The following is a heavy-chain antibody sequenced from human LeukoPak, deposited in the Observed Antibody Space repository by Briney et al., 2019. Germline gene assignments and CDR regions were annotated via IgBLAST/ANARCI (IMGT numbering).Heavy chain of an antibody. V-gene: IGHV1-8*01. D-gene: IGHD3-9*01. Sequence: VASVKVSCKASGYTFTSYDINWVRQATGQELEWMGWMNPNSGDTGYAQKFQGRVTMTRNTSISTAYMELSSLRSEDTAVYYCARGGWLVLRYFDYWGQGTQVTVSS. CDR1: GYTFTSYD. CDR2: MNPNSGDT. CDR3: ARGGWLVLRYFDY. J-gene: IGHJ4*02.